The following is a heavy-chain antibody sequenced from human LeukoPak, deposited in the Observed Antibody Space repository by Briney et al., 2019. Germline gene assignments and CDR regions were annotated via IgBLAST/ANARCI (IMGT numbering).Heavy chain of an antibody. V-gene: IGHV1-18*01. Sequence: GASVKVSCKASGYTFTSYGISWVRQAPGQGLEWMGWISAYNGNTNYAQKLQGRVTMTTDTSTSTAYMELRSLRSDDTAVYYCVRGPRYYDDSGFHYGVFDMWGQGTLVTVSS. D-gene: IGHD3-22*01. CDR1: GYTFTSYG. CDR2: ISAYNGNT. J-gene: IGHJ3*02. CDR3: VRGPRYYDDSGFHYGVFDM.